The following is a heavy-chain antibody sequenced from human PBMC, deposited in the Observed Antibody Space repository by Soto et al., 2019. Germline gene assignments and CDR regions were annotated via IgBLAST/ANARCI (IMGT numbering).Heavy chain of an antibody. CDR2: IIPIFGTA. J-gene: IGHJ4*02. Sequence: SAVKVSCKASGGTFSSYAISWVRQAPGQGLEWMGGIIPIFGTANYAQKFQGRVTITADKSTSTAYMELSSLRSEDTAVYYCARDSPRCDYVGGTFAYWGQGSLVTLSS. CDR3: ARDSPRCDYVGGTFAY. V-gene: IGHV1-69*06. D-gene: IGHD4-17*01. CDR1: GGTFSSYA.